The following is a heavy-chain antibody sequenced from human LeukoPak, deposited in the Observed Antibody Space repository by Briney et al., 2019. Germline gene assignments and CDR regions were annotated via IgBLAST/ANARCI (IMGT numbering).Heavy chain of an antibody. CDR2: ISGSGGST. Sequence: GGSLRLSCAASGFTFSNYAMSWVRQAPGKGLEWVSAISGSGGSTYYADSVKGRFTISRDNSKNTLYLQMNSLRAEDTAVYYCARRGSGVAAAGMDLEYWGQGTLVIVSS. V-gene: IGHV3-23*01. D-gene: IGHD6-13*01. CDR3: ARRGSGVAAAGMDLEY. J-gene: IGHJ4*02. CDR1: GFTFSNYA.